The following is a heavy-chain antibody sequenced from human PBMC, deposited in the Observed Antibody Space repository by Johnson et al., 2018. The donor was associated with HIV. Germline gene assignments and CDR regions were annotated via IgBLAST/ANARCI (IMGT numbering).Heavy chain of an antibody. CDR1: GFTFSSYG. J-gene: IGHJ3*02. Sequence: QVQLVESGGGLVQPGGSLRLSCAASGFTFSSYGMHWVRQAPGKGLEWVAFIRYDGSNKYYADSVKGRFTISRDNSKNTLYLQMSSRGAEDTAVYYCARVGRNLRWFDAFDIWGQGTMVTVSS. D-gene: IGHD4-23*01. V-gene: IGHV3-30*02. CDR3: ARVGRNLRWFDAFDI. CDR2: IRYDGSNK.